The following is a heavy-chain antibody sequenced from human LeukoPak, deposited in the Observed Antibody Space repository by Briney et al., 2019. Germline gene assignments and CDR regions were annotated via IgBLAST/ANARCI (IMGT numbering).Heavy chain of an antibody. CDR1: GGSFSGYY. Sequence: PSETLSLTCAVYGGSFSGYYWSWIRQPPGKGLEWIGEINHSGSTNYNPSLKSRVTISVDTSKNQFSLKLSSVTAADTAVYYCARDRSGYINWFDPWGQGTLVTVSS. J-gene: IGHJ5*02. V-gene: IGHV4-34*01. CDR2: INHSGST. D-gene: IGHD3-3*01. CDR3: ARDRSGYINWFDP.